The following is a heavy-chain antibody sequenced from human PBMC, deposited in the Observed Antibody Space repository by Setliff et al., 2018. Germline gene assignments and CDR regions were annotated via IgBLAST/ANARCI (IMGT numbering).Heavy chain of an antibody. CDR3: AKIGRGGTFDQFFQD. CDR2: IWYDGSNK. V-gene: IGHV3-30*02. Sequence: PGGSLRLSCAASGFTFSTYGMHWVRQAPGKGLEWVAYIWYDGSNKYYVDSVKGRFIISRDNSDILYLQMNSLRAEDTAVYYCAKIGRGGTFDQFFQDWGHGTLVTVSS. J-gene: IGHJ1*01. CDR1: GFTFSTYG. D-gene: IGHD1-26*01.